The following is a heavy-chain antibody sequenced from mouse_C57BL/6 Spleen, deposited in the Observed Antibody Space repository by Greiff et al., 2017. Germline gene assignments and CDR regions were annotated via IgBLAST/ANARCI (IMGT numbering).Heavy chain of an antibody. CDR2: IYPGSGNT. CDR1: GYTFTDYY. V-gene: IGHV1-76*01. J-gene: IGHJ3*01. CDR3: ARPGTRVPFAY. Sequence: VQLQQSGAELVRPGASVKLSCKASGYTFTDYYIHWVKQRPGQGLEWIGRIYPGSGNTYYNEKFKGKATLTAEKSSSTAYLQLSSLTSEDSAVYVCARPGTRVPFAYWGQGTLLTVSA. D-gene: IGHD1-1*01.